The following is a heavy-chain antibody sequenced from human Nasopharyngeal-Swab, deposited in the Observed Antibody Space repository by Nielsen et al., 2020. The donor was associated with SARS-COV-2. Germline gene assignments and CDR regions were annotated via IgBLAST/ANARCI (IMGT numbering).Heavy chain of an antibody. CDR1: GFTFDDYA. D-gene: IGHD2-2*01. J-gene: IGHJ4*02. V-gene: IGHV3-9*03. CDR3: ARLQGLYCSSTSCPTWYFDY. CDR2: ISWNSGSI. Sequence: SLKISCAASGFTFDDYAMHWVRQAPGKGLEWVSGISWNSGSIDYADSVKGRFTISRDNAKNSLYLQMNSLRAEDMALYYCARLQGLYCSSTSCPTWYFDYWGQGTLVTVSS.